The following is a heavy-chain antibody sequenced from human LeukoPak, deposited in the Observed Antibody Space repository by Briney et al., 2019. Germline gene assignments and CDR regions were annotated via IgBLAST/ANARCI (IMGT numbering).Heavy chain of an antibody. J-gene: IGHJ4*02. V-gene: IGHV3-23*01. CDR1: GFTFSSCA. Sequence: GGSLRLSCAASGFTFSSCAMNWVRQAPGKGLEWVSGISGSGGITHYADSVRGRFTISRDNSKNTLYLQMNSLRAEDTAVYYCAKDPTDFDSSGQTYLDYWGQGSLVTVSS. D-gene: IGHD3-22*01. CDR3: AKDPTDFDSSGQTYLDY. CDR2: ISGSGGIT.